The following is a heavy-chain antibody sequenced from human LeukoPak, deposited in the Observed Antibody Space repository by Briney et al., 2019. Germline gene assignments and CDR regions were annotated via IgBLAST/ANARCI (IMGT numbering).Heavy chain of an antibody. CDR3: AKEAAAGEFDY. CDR2: ISWDGGST. V-gene: IGHV3-43D*03. D-gene: IGHD6-13*01. CDR1: GFTFDDYA. J-gene: IGHJ4*02. Sequence: GGSLRLSCAASGFTFDDYAMHWVRQAPGMGLEWVSLISWDGGSTYYADSVKGRFTISRDNSKNSLYLQMNSLRAEDTALYYCAKEAAAGEFDYWGQGTLVTVSS.